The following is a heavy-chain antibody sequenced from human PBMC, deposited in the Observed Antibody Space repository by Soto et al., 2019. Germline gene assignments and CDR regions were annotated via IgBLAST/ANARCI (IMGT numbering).Heavy chain of an antibody. J-gene: IGHJ6*03. D-gene: IGHD3-3*01. Sequence: SETLCVTRSVACGSTISSEYYWSWIRQPPGKGLEWIGYIYYSGSTNYNPSLKSRVTISVDTSKNQFSLKLSSVTAADTAVYYCARVLFGPNPDTNYYYYMDVWGKGTTVTGSS. CDR1: CGSTISSEYY. CDR2: IYYSGST. V-gene: IGHV4-61*08. CDR3: ARVLFGPNPDTNYYYYMDV.